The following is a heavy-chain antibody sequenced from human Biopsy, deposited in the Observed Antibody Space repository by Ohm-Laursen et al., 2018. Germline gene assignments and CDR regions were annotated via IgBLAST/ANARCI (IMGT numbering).Heavy chain of an antibody. CDR3: ARAFSRGDY. CDR2: IKQDGSEK. D-gene: IGHD3-10*01. CDR1: GFTFSSFW. Sequence: SLRLSCAASGFTFSSFWVGWDRQATGKGLEWVANIKQDGSEKNYADSVKGRFTISRDNAKNSLLLQMNRLRVEDTAVYFCARAFSRGDYWGQGTLVTVSS. V-gene: IGHV3-7*01. J-gene: IGHJ4*02.